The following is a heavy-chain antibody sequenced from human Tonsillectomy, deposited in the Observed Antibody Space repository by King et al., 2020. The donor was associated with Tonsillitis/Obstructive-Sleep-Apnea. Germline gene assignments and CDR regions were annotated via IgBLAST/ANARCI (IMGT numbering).Heavy chain of an antibody. V-gene: IGHV4-61*03. Sequence: QLQESGPGLVKPSETLSLTCTVSGGSVSSGSYYWSWIRQPPGKRLEGIGDIYYSGSTNYNPSLKCRVTISVETSKNHVSLKLSSVTAADTAVYYCARRKGTIFGVEERAYWGQGTLVTVSS. D-gene: IGHD3-3*01. J-gene: IGHJ4*02. CDR3: ARRKGTIFGVEERAY. CDR1: GGSVSSGSYY. CDR2: IYYSGST.